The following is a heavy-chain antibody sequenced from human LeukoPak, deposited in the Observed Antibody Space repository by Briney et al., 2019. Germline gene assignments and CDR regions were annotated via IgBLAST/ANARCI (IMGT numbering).Heavy chain of an antibody. V-gene: IGHV7-4-1*02. D-gene: IGHD2-2*02. CDR2: INTNTGNP. Sequence: ASVKVSCKASGYTFTTYAMNWVRQAPGQGLEWMGWINTNTGNPTYAQGFTGRFVFSLDTSVGTAYLQISSLQPEDTAVYYCARRGGGDIVLESATILPMRYWGQGTLVTVSS. J-gene: IGHJ4*02. CDR1: GYTFTTYA. CDR3: ARRGGGDIVLESATILPMRY.